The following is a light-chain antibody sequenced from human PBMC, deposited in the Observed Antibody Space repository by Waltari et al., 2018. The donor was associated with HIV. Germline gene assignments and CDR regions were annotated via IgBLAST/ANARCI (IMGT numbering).Light chain of an antibody. J-gene: IGLJ1*01. CDR1: TNAVGSSTY. CDR2: DVS. Sequence: QSALTQPAPVSGPPGPSITISCTGPTNAVGSSTYVSWHQQHPGEAPKLIIHDVSDRPSGISNRFSGSKSGNTASLTISGLQTEDEADYYCSSYTSSSTYVFGTGTRVTVL. CDR3: SSYTSSSTYV. V-gene: IGLV2-14*01.